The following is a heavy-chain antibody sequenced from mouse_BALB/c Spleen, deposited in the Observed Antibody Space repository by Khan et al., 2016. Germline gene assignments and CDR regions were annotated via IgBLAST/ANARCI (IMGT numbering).Heavy chain of an antibody. CDR3: AREEMPTACAY. CDR1: GYSITSGYS. Sequence: EVQLQESGPDLVKPSQSLSLTCTVTGYSITSGYSWHWIRQFPGNKLEWMGYINYSGSTTYNPSLKSRISITRDTSKNQFFLQLNSVTTVDTATYYGAREEMPTACAYWGQGTLVTVSA. J-gene: IGHJ3*01. D-gene: IGHD1-2*01. CDR2: INYSGST. V-gene: IGHV3-1*02.